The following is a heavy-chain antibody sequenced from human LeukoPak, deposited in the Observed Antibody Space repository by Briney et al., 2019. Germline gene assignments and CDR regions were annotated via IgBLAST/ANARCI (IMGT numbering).Heavy chain of an antibody. Sequence: SETLSLTCTVSGYSISSGYYWGWIRQPPGKGLEWIGSGSTYYNPSLKSRVTISVDTSKNQFSLKLSSVTAADTAVYYCATGGAAAGTNCFDYWGQGTLVTVSS. CDR3: ATGGAAAGTNCFDY. J-gene: IGHJ4*02. V-gene: IGHV4-38-2*02. CDR2: SGST. CDR1: GYSISSGYY. D-gene: IGHD6-13*01.